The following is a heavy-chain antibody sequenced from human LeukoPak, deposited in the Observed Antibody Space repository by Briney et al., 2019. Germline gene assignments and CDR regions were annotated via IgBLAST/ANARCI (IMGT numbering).Heavy chain of an antibody. CDR3: AVCHWHSSGCRNDY. CDR2: ISGSGGST. CDR1: GFTFSSYA. Sequence: GGSLRLSCAASGFTFSSYAMSWVRQAPVKGLEWVSIISGSGGSTYYADSVKGRFTISRDNSKNTLYLQMNSLRAEGTAVYYCAVCHWHSSGCRNDYWGQGTLVTVSS. D-gene: IGHD6-19*01. J-gene: IGHJ4*02. V-gene: IGHV3-23*01.